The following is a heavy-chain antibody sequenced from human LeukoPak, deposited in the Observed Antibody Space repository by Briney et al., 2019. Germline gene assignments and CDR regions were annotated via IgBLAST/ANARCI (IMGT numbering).Heavy chain of an antibody. Sequence: PSETLSLTCTVSGGSISSYYWSWIRQPPGKGLEWIGYIYYSGSTNYNPSLKSRVTISVDTSKNQFSLKLSSVTAADTAVYYCARAVEYYGSIFDYWGQGTLVTVSS. CDR3: ARAVEYYGSIFDY. CDR1: GGSISSYY. CDR2: IYYSGST. J-gene: IGHJ4*02. V-gene: IGHV4-59*01. D-gene: IGHD3-10*01.